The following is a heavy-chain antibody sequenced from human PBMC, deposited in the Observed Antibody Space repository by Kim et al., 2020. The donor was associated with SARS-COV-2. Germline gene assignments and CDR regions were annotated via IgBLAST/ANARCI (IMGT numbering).Heavy chain of an antibody. CDR3: AKGGDILTGLYYGMDV. D-gene: IGHD3-9*01. J-gene: IGHJ6*02. V-gene: IGHV3-23*01. Sequence: SGKGRLTISRDNSKTTLYLQMNSLSAEDTAVYYCAKGGDILTGLYYGMDVWGQGTTVTVSS.